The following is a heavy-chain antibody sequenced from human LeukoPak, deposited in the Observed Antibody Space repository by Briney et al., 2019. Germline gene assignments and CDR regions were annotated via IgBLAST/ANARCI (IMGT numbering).Heavy chain of an antibody. D-gene: IGHD2-2*01. V-gene: IGHV3-33*01. CDR2: TWDDGISR. J-gene: IGHJ4*02. CDR1: RCLFSTYG. Sequence: GKSLRLSCAASRCLFSTYGMHWVRQAPGKGLEWVAVTWDDGISRTYADSVKGRFTISRDNSHNTLCLEMNSMRAEGTAVCYCRFLPAATMLRDYWGQGTLVTVSS. CDR3: RFLPAATMLRDY.